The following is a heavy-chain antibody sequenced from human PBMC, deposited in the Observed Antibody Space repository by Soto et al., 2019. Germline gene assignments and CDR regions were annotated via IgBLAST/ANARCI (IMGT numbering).Heavy chain of an antibody. CDR2: LSWNGVTI. CDR1: GFTFDDYA. CDR3: AASRAYDSSDYSGFDYGMDV. J-gene: IGHJ6*02. D-gene: IGHD3-22*01. Sequence: EVQLVESGGDLVQPGRSLRLSCAASGFTFDDYAMHWVRQVPGKGLQWVSGLSWNGVTIGYAASVKGRFTISRDNAKKSMYLQMSGLRPDDTALYYCAASRAYDSSDYSGFDYGMDVWGLGTRVAVSS. V-gene: IGHV3-9*01.